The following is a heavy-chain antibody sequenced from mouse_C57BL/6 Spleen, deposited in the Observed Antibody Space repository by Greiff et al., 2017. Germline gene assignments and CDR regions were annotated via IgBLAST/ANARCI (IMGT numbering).Heavy chain of an antibody. Sequence: QVQLQQPGAELVRPGTSVKLSCKASGYTFTCYWMHWVQQRPGQGLEWIGVIDPSDSYTNYNQKFKGKATLTVDTSSSTAYMQLSSLTSEDSAVYYCARGYDYDDHYYAMDYWGQGTSVTVSS. D-gene: IGHD2-4*01. J-gene: IGHJ4*01. CDR2: IDPSDSYT. V-gene: IGHV1-59*01. CDR1: GYTFTCYW. CDR3: ARGYDYDDHYYAMDY.